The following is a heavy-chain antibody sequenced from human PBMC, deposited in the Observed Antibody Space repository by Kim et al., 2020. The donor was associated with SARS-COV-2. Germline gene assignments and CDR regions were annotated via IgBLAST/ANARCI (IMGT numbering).Heavy chain of an antibody. J-gene: IGHJ4*02. V-gene: IGHV1-46*01. Sequence: ASVKVSCKESGYTFTSYFMHWVRQAPGQGLEWMGVINPTGGSTSYAQKFQGRVTMTRDTSTSTVYMELSSLRSEDTAVYYCARRRGGVRAEYYFDYWGQGTLVTVSS. CDR2: INPTGGST. D-gene: IGHD3-10*01. CDR1: GYTFTSYF. CDR3: ARRRGGVRAEYYFDY.